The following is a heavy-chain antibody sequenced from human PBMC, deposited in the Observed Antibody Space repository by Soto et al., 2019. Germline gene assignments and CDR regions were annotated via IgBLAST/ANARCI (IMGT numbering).Heavy chain of an antibody. J-gene: IGHJ2*01. Sequence: SETLSLTCTVSGGSISSGDYYWSWIRQPPGKGLEWIGYIYYSGSTYYNPSLKSRVTISVDTSKNQFSLKLSSVTAADTAVYYCARGLYYYDSSGYYVWYFDLWGRGTLVTVSS. CDR2: IYYSGST. D-gene: IGHD3-22*01. CDR3: ARGLYYYDSSGYYVWYFDL. V-gene: IGHV4-30-4*01. CDR1: GGSISSGDYY.